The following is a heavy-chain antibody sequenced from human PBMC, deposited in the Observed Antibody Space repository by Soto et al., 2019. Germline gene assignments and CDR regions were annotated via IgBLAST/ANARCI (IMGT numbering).Heavy chain of an antibody. Sequence: QVQLMQSGAEVKKPGASVRVSCKASGYTFTNYYVHWVRQAPGQGLEWMGVINPNGGSTTYAQKFQGRFTVTTDTSTRTVYMQLRSVRAADASVFYCARSAPYDYWGQGTLVTVSS. CDR3: ARSAPYDY. J-gene: IGHJ4*02. CDR1: GYTFTNYY. V-gene: IGHV1-46*01. CDR2: INPNGGST.